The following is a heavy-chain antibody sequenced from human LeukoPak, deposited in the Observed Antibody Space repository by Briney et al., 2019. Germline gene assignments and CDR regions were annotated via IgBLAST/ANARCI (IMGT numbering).Heavy chain of an antibody. CDR2: ISWNSGSI. CDR3: ARGSYLDY. V-gene: IGHV3-9*01. CDR1: GFTFDDYA. Sequence: GRSLRLSCAASGFTFDDYAMHWVRQAPGKGLEWVSGISWNSGSIGYADSVKGRFTISRDNAKNPLYLQMNSLRAEDTAVYYCARGSYLDYWGQGTLVTVSS. J-gene: IGHJ4*02. D-gene: IGHD1-26*01.